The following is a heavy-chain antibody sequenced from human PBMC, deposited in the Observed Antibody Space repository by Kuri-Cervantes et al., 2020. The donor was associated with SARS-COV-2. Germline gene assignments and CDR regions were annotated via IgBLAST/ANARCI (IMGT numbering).Heavy chain of an antibody. V-gene: IGHV3-21*01. CDR3: ATDTAMVDY. Sequence: GSLRLSCAASGFTFSNYTMNWVRQAPGKGLEWVSSISSSGNYVYYADSVTGRFTISRDNARNSLSLQMNSLRAEDTAMYYCATDTAMVDYWGQGTLVTVSS. D-gene: IGHD5-18*01. J-gene: IGHJ4*02. CDR2: ISSSGNYV. CDR1: GFTFSNYT.